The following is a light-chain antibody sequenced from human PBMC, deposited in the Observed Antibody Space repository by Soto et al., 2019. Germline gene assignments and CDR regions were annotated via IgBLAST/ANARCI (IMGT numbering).Light chain of an antibody. J-gene: IGKJ5*01. CDR1: QSVISY. Sequence: EIVLTQSPATLSLCPGERATLSCRASQSVISYLAWYQQKPGQPPRLLIYDTSNRACGIPARFSGSGSGTDFTRTVSRLEPEDFAVYYCQQRRSWPIPFGQGTRLEIK. V-gene: IGKV3-11*01. CDR3: QQRRSWPIP. CDR2: DTS.